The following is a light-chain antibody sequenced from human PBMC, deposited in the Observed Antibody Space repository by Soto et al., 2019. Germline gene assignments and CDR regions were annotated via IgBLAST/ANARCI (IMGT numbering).Light chain of an antibody. CDR2: GAS. Sequence: VVMTQSPLSLPVTLGQPASISCRSSQSLVYSDGNADLNWFQQRPGQSPRRLIYGASNRDSGVPDRFSGSESGTDFALHISRVEAEDVAVYYCMQGTHWPPTFGRGTRVEIK. V-gene: IGKV2-30*01. J-gene: IGKJ1*01. CDR3: MQGTHWPPT. CDR1: QSLVYSDGNAD.